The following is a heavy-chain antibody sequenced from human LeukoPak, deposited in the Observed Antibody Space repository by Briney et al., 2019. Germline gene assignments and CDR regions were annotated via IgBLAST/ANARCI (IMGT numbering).Heavy chain of an antibody. V-gene: IGHV3-48*04. CDR3: ARLRTAIDY. D-gene: IGHD2-21*02. CDR2: ISSSSSTI. Sequence: PGGSPRLSCAASGFTFSSYSMNWVRQAPGKGLEWVSYISSSSSTIYYADSVKGRFTISRDNAKNSLYLQMNSLRAEDTAVYYCARLRTAIDYWGQGTLVTVSS. CDR1: GFTFSSYS. J-gene: IGHJ4*02.